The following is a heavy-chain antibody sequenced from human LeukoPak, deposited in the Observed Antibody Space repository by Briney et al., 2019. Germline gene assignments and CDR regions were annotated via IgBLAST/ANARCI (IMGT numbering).Heavy chain of an antibody. CDR2: INHSGST. V-gene: IGHV4-34*01. J-gene: IGHJ4*02. CDR3: ARRTYYDFWSGYFDY. D-gene: IGHD3-3*01. CDR1: GGSFSGYY. Sequence: PSETLSLTCAVYGGSFSGYYWSWICQPPGKGLEWIGEINHSGSTNYNPSLKSRVTISVDTSKNQFSLKLSSVTAADTAVYYCARRTYYDFWSGYFDYWGQGTLVTVSS.